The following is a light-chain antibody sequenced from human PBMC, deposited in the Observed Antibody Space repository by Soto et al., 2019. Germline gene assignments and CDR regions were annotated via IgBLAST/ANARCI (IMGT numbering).Light chain of an antibody. CDR1: SSDVGGYNY. Sequence: QSALTQPASVSGSPGQSITISCTGTSSDVGGYNYVSWYQQYPGKAPKLMIYHVSNRPSGVSNRFSGSKSGNSASLTISGLQAEDEADYYCSSYTSTSTYVFGTGTKLTGL. J-gene: IGLJ1*01. CDR2: HVS. CDR3: SSYTSTSTYV. V-gene: IGLV2-14*01.